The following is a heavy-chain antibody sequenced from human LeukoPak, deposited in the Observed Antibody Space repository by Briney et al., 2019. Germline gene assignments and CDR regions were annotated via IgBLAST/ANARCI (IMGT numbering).Heavy chain of an antibody. J-gene: IGHJ5*02. Sequence: GESLKISCKGSGYSFTSYWISWVRQMPGKGLEWMGRIDPSDSYTNYSPSFQGHVTISADKSISTAYLQWSSLKASDTAMYYCARDLGYYSSGSSRFDPWGQGTLVTVSS. CDR1: GYSFTSYW. D-gene: IGHD3-10*01. CDR3: ARDLGYYSSGSSRFDP. V-gene: IGHV5-10-1*01. CDR2: IDPSDSYT.